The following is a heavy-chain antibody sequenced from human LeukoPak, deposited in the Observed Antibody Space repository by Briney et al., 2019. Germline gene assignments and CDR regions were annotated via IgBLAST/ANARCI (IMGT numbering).Heavy chain of an antibody. CDR2: INSDGSST. CDR1: GFTFSSYW. Sequence: GGSLRLSCAASGFTFSSYWMHWVRQAPGEGLVWVSRINSDGSSTSYADSVKGRFTISRDNAKNTLYLQMNSLRAEDTAVYYCARDRPLTDYYHYGMDVWGKGTTVTVSS. CDR3: ARDRPLTDYYHYGMDV. J-gene: IGHJ6*04. V-gene: IGHV3-74*01. D-gene: IGHD6-6*01.